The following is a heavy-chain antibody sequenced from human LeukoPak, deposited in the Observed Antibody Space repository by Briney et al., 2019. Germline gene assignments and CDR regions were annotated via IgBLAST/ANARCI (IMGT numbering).Heavy chain of an antibody. J-gene: IGHJ6*02. Sequence: SETLSLTCAVYGGSFSGYYWSWIRQPPGKGLEWIGEINHSGSTNYNPSLKSRVTISVDTSKNQFSLKLSSVTAADTAVYYCARGEVVTAPWDYYYGMDVWGQGTTVTVSS. CDR2: INHSGST. CDR3: ARGEVVTAPWDYYYGMDV. D-gene: IGHD2-21*02. CDR1: GGSFSGYY. V-gene: IGHV4-34*01.